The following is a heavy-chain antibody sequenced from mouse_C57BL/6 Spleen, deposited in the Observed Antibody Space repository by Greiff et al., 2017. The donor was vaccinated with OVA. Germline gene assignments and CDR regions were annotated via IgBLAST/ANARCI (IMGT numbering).Heavy chain of an antibody. CDR2: ISYDGSN. CDR3: ARGGYGNFYYFDY. Sequence: EVQLQESGPGLVKPSQSLSLTCSVTGYSITSGYYWNWIRQFPGNKLEWMGYISYDGSNNYNPSLKNRISITRDTSKNQFFLKVKSVTTEDTATDYWARGGYGNFYYFDYGGQGTTLTVSA. V-gene: IGHV3-6*01. D-gene: IGHD2-1*01. CDR1: GYSITSGYY. J-gene: IGHJ2*01.